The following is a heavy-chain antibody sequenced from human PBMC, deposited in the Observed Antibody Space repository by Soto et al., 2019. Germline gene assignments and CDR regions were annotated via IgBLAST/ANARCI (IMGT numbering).Heavy chain of an antibody. Sequence: QVQLVESGGGVVQPGRSLRLSCAASGFTFSSYAMHWVRQAPGQGLEWVALISYDGSNKYYADSVKGRFTISRDNSKNTLYLQMNSLRAEDTAVYHCARDEGGTTLDSHGMGVGGQGTTVTVSS. CDR3: ARDEGGTTLDSHGMGV. CDR2: ISYDGSNK. CDR1: GFTFSSYA. J-gene: IGHJ6*02. D-gene: IGHD1-7*01. V-gene: IGHV3-30-3*01.